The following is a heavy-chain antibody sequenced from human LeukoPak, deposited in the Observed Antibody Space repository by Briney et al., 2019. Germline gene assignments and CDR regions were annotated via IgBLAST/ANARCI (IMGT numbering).Heavy chain of an antibody. Sequence: PSQTLSLTCTVSGGSISSGGYYWSWIRQPPGRGLEWIGYIYHSGSTYYNPSLKSRVTISVDTSKNQLSLKLSSVTAADTAVYYCARDREDTAMAYPFDYWGQGTLVTVSS. V-gene: IGHV4-30-2*01. D-gene: IGHD5-18*01. CDR1: GGSISSGGYY. CDR3: ARDREDTAMAYPFDY. CDR2: IYHSGST. J-gene: IGHJ4*02.